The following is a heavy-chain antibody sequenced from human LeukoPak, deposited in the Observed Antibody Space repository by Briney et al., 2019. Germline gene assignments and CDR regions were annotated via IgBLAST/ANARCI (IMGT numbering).Heavy chain of an antibody. V-gene: IGHV1-69*06. Sequence: SVKVSCKASGGTFSSYAISWVRQAPGQGLEWMGGIIPIFGTAIYAQKFQGRVTMTEDTSTDTAYMELSSLRSEDTAVYYCATLPNYGDYTYYYYGMDVWGQGTTVTVSS. CDR1: GGTFSSYA. J-gene: IGHJ6*02. CDR2: IIPIFGTA. D-gene: IGHD4-17*01. CDR3: ATLPNYGDYTYYYYGMDV.